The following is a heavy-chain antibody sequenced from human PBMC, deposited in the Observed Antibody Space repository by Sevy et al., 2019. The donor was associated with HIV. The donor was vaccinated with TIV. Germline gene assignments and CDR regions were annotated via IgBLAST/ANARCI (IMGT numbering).Heavy chain of an antibody. CDR3: AREGCSKPHDY. CDR1: GFTFNKYS. CDR2: LSFGCGEI. V-gene: IGHV3-23*01. Sequence: GGSPRLSCAASGFTFNKYSMSWVRQPLGKGLEWVSTLSFGCGEINYADSVKGRFTISRDNSKSSVYLQMNNLRPEDTAVYYCAREGCSKPHDYWGQGTLVTVSS. D-gene: IGHD2-2*01. J-gene: IGHJ4*02.